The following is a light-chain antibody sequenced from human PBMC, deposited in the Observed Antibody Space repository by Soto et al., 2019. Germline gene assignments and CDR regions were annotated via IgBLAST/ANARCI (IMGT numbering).Light chain of an antibody. V-gene: IGKV3-11*01. CDR2: DAS. CDR1: QSVSSY. Sequence: EIVLTQSPATLSLSPGERATLSCRASQSVSSYLAWYQQKSGQAPRLLIYDASNRATGIPARFSGSGSGTDFTLTISSLEPEDFAVYYSQQRSNWPPRLTFGGGTKVEIK. CDR3: QQRSNWPPRLT. J-gene: IGKJ4*01.